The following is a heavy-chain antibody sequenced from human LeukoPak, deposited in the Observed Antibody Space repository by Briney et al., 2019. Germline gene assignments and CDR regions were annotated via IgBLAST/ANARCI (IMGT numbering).Heavy chain of an antibody. D-gene: IGHD2/OR15-2a*01. CDR3: TSTFDTRFSAH. CDR2: LNPSTGET. V-gene: IGHV1-2*02. Sequence: ASVKVSCKASGYTFTAYYIHWMRQAPGHGLEWMGWLNPSTGETHYAQKFQGRVTMTRDTSISTAYMDLNRLTPDDTAVFFCTSTFDTRFSAHWGPGTLVTVS. J-gene: IGHJ4*03. CDR1: GYTFTAYY.